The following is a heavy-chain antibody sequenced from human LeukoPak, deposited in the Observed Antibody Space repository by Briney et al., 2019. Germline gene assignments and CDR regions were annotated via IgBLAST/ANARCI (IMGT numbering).Heavy chain of an antibody. J-gene: IGHJ6*03. Sequence: GASVKVSCKASGGTFSSYAISWVRQAPGQGLEWMGGIIPIFGTANYAQKFQGRVTITADESTSTAYMELSSLRSEDTAVYYCARGDEYCSSTSCYTQTLNYYYYYMDVWGKGTTVTVSS. CDR3: ARGDEYCSSTSCYTQTLNYYYYYMDV. D-gene: IGHD2-2*02. V-gene: IGHV1-69*13. CDR2: IIPIFGTA. CDR1: GGTFSSYA.